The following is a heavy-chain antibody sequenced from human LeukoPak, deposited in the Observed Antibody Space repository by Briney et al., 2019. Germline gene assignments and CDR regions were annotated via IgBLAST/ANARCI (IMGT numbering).Heavy chain of an antibody. J-gene: IGHJ4*02. D-gene: IGHD1-26*01. V-gene: IGHV4-39*01. CDR2: TFYSGST. CDR3: ARHRWWELPDY. Sequence: PSETLSLTCTVSGDSITSSSYYWEWLRQPPGKGLEWIGSTFYSGSTYYNPSLKSRVTISVDTSKNQFSLKLSSVTAADTAVYYCARHRWWELPDYWGQGTLVTVSS. CDR1: GDSITSSSYY.